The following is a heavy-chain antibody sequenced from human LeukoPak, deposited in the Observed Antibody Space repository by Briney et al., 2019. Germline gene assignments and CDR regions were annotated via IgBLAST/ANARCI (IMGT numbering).Heavy chain of an antibody. V-gene: IGHV4-30-2*01. CDR2: IYHTGST. Sequence: SETLSLTCTVSGASISSGTYSWSWIRQPPGEGLEWIGYIYHTGSTYYNPSLKGRVTISVDGSKNQFSLNLNFVTAADTALYYCARGDGSGSGRWFDPWGQGTLITVSS. J-gene: IGHJ5*02. D-gene: IGHD3-10*01. CDR1: GASISSGTYS. CDR3: ARGDGSGSGRWFDP.